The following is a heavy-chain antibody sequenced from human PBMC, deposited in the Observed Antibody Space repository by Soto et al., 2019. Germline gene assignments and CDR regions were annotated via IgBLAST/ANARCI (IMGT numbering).Heavy chain of an antibody. V-gene: IGHV4-34*01. CDR2: INHSGST. CDR1: GGSFSGYY. J-gene: IGHJ3*02. CDR3: ARDHDYGAAFDI. D-gene: IGHD4-17*01. Sequence: PSETLSLTCAVYGGSFSGYYWSWIRQPPGKGLEWIGEINHSGSTNYNPSLKSRVTISVDTSKNQFSLKLSSVTAADTAVYYCARDHDYGAAFDIWGQGTMVTASS.